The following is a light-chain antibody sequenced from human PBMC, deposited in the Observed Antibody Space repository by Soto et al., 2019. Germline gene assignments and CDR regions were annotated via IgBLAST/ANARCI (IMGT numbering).Light chain of an antibody. V-gene: IGKV1-5*01. CDR1: QSIGTW. CDR3: HQYKNDST. Sequence: EIQMTQSPSTLSASVGDRVTITCRASQSIGTWLAWYQQKPGKPPKALIFDASSLESGVPSRFSGSGSGTEFTFTISSLQPDDFANYYCHQYKNDSTLGQGTKLDVK. J-gene: IGKJ1*01. CDR2: DAS.